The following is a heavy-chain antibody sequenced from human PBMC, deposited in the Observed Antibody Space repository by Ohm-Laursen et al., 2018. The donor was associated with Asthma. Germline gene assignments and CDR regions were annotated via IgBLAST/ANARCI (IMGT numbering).Heavy chain of an antibody. CDR2: INENGGEK. CDR1: GFTFNKSW. Sequence: LRLSCAASGFTFNKSWMSWVRQAPGKGLEWVAHINENGGEKFYVDSVKGRVTISRDNAKNSLYLQMNSLRADDTAVYYCGRVYSSSWDPRGQGTLVTVSS. J-gene: IGHJ5*02. V-gene: IGHV3-7*05. CDR3: GRVYSSSWDP. D-gene: IGHD6-13*01.